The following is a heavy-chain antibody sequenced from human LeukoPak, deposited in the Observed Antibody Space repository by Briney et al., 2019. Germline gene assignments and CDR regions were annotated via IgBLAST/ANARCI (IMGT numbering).Heavy chain of an antibody. CDR2: INHSGST. V-gene: IGHV4-34*01. D-gene: IGHD3-16*02. CDR1: GGSFSGYY. J-gene: IGHJ4*02. Sequence: PSETLSLTCAVYGGSFSGYYWSWIRQPPGKGLEWIGEINHSGSTNYNPSLKSRVTISVDTSKNQFSLKLSSVTAADTAVYYCARVEVIGSTRYFDYWGQGAMVSVSS. CDR3: ARVEVIGSTRYFDY.